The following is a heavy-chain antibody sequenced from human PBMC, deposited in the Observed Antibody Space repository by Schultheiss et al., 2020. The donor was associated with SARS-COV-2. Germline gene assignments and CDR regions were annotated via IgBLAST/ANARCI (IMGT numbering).Heavy chain of an antibody. CDR2: INANSGAT. CDR1: GYTLTELS. V-gene: IGHV1-2*02. CDR3: ARQNNYFDY. Sequence: ASVKVSCKVSGYTLTELSMHWVRQAPGKGLEWMGWINANSGATKYAQSFQGRVTLTRDTSIDSAYMDLSSLRSDDTAIYYCARQNNYFDYWGQGTLVTVSS. J-gene: IGHJ4*02.